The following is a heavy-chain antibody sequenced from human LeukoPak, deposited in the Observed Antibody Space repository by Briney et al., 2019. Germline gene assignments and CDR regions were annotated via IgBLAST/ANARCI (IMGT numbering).Heavy chain of an antibody. V-gene: IGHV4-34*01. J-gene: IGHJ4*02. Sequence: SETLSLTCAVYGGSFSGYYWSWIRQPPGKGLEWIGEINHSGSTNYNPSLKSRVTISVDMSKNQFSLKLSSVTAADTAVYYCARVGGVVVVRFDYWGQGTLVTVSS. CDR3: ARVGGVVVVRFDY. D-gene: IGHD3-22*01. CDR1: GGSFSGYY. CDR2: INHSGST.